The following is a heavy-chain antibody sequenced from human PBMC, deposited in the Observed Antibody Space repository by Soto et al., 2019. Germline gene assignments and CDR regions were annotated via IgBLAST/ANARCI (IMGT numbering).Heavy chain of an antibody. CDR3: ARVPGAVTGPKFDY. D-gene: IGHD2-21*02. CDR1: GGSISSSSYY. CDR2: IYYRGST. Sequence: QLQLQESGPGLVKPSETLSLTCTVSGGSISSSSYYWGWIRQPPGKGLEWIGSIYYRGSTYSNPSLKGRVTISVDTSNDQFSLKLGSVTAADAAVYYCARVPGAVTGPKFDYWGQGTLVTVSS. J-gene: IGHJ4*02. V-gene: IGHV4-39*01.